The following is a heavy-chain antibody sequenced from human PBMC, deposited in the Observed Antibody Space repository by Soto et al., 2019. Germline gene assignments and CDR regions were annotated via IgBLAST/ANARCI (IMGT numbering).Heavy chain of an antibody. CDR3: VSNKGGCSRTSCHSYGMDV. D-gene: IGHD2-2*01. CDR1: RFTFNTYT. V-gene: IGHV3-21*01. CDR2: ISGSGNYI. J-gene: IGHJ6*02. Sequence: EVQLVESGGGLVKPGGSLRLSCGASRFTFNTYTMDWVRRSPGKGLEWVSSISGSGNYIYHADSVKGRFSISRDNAKNSLFPQMHSLRAEDTAVSFCVSNKGGCSRTSCHSYGMDVWGQGTTVTVSS.